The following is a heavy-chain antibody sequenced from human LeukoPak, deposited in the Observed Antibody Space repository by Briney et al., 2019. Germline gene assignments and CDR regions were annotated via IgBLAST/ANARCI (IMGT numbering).Heavy chain of an antibody. D-gene: IGHD6-19*01. V-gene: IGHV4-39*07. Sequence: PSETLSLTCTVSGGSISSSSYYWGWIRQPPGKGLEWIGSIYYSGSTYYNPSLKSRVTISVDTSKNQFSLKLSSVTAADTAVYYCARPKSYSGWSLRGKHDAFDIWGQGTVVTVSS. CDR2: IYYSGST. J-gene: IGHJ3*02. CDR1: GGSISSSSYY. CDR3: ARPKSYSGWSLRGKHDAFDI.